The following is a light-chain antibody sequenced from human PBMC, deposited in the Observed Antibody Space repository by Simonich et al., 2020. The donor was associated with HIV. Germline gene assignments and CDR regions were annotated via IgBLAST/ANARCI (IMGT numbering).Light chain of an antibody. CDR2: YVS. CDR3: SSYAGSNNLV. J-gene: IGLJ3*02. CDR1: SSDVGGYKF. Sequence: QSALTQPASVSGSPGQSITISCTGTSSDVGGYKFVSWYQQHPGKAPKLMIYYVSKRPSGVPDRFSGSKSGNTASLTVSGLQAEDEADYYCSSYAGSNNLVFGGGTKLTVL. V-gene: IGLV2-8*01.